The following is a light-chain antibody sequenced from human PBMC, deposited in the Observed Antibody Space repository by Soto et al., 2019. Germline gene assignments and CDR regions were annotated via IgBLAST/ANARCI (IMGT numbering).Light chain of an antibody. CDR3: SSYAGSNNFGVV. CDR2: EVS. CDR1: ISDVGGYNY. V-gene: IGLV2-8*01. Sequence: QSALTQPTSASGSPGQSVTISCTGTISDVGGYNYVSWYQQHPGKAPKLMIYEVSKRPSGVPDRFSGSKSGNTASLTVSGLQTEDEADYYCSSYAGSNNFGVVFGGGTELTVL. J-gene: IGLJ2*01.